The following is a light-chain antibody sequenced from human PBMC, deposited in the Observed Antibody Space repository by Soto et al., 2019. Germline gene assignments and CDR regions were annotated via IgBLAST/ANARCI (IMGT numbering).Light chain of an antibody. CDR1: SSNIGAGYD. CDR3: QSYDRSLSGVL. CDR2: ANI. J-gene: IGLJ2*01. V-gene: IGLV1-40*01. Sequence: QSVLTQPPSVSGAPGPRVTISCTGSSSNIGAGYDVHWYQQLPGTAPKLLIYANINRPSGVPDRFSGSKSGTSASLDITGLQAEDEADYYCQSYDRSLSGVLFGGGTKLTVL.